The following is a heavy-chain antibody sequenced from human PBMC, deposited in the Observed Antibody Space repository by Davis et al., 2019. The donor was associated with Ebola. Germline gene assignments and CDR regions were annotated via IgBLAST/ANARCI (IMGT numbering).Heavy chain of an antibody. D-gene: IGHD3-22*01. J-gene: IGHJ4*02. Sequence: AASVKVSCKASGYTFTSYGISWVRQAPGQGLEWMGGIIPMFGTADYAQKFQGRVTITADESTSTAYMEVSSLRSEDTAVYYCEGDSSGYHHQNYWGQGTLVTVSS. V-gene: IGHV1-69*13. CDR1: GYTFTSYG. CDR3: EGDSSGYHHQNY. CDR2: IIPMFGTA.